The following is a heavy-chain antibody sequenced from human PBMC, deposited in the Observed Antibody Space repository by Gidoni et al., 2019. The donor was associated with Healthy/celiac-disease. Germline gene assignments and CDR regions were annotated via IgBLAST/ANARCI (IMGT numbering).Heavy chain of an antibody. CDR2: INHSGST. V-gene: IGHV4-34*01. CDR3: ARGWKQWGAKWGYYYGMAV. D-gene: IGHD6-19*01. Sequence: QVQLQQWGAGLLKPSESLSLTCAVYGGSFSGYYWSWIRQPPGTGLEWLGAINHSGSTNYNPSIKSRVTISVDTSKNQFSLKLSSVTAADTAVYYCARGWKQWGAKWGYYYGMAVWGQGTTVTVSS. CDR1: GGSFSGYY. J-gene: IGHJ6*02.